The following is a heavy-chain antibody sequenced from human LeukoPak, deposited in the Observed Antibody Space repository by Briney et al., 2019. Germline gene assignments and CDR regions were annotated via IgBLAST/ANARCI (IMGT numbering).Heavy chain of an antibody. CDR2: INQGGTEK. CDR3: ARDGPPAGLYFDN. D-gene: IGHD2-2*01. V-gene: IGHV3-7*01. CDR1: GFNFNTFW. J-gene: IGHJ4*02. Sequence: GGSLRLSCAASGFNFNTFWMNWVRQAPGKGLERVATINQGGTEKYYVDSVKGRFTISRDNAENSLYLQMSSLRVEDTAVYYCARDGPPAGLYFDNWGQGTLVTVSS.